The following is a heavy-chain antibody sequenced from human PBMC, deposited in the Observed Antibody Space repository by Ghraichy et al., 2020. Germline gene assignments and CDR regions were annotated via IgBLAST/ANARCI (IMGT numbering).Heavy chain of an antibody. CDR3: SRRRGGSSADY. V-gene: IGHV4-39*02. D-gene: IGHD6-6*01. Sequence: SETLSLTCIVSGDSINNKNYYWGWIRQPPGKGLEWIGNFYYSGSTYYNPSLKSRVTISADTSKNHFSLKLNSVTAADTAVYYCSRRRGGSSADYWGQGTLVTVS. CDR1: GDSINNKNYY. CDR2: FYYSGST. J-gene: IGHJ4*02.